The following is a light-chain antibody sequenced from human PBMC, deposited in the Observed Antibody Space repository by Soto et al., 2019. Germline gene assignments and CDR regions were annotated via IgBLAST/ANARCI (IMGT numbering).Light chain of an antibody. CDR3: QQYNNRPYT. V-gene: IGKV3-20*01. CDR2: GAS. J-gene: IGKJ2*01. Sequence: EIVLTHCPGTLSLSPGERASLSCRCSQIVTSNYLAWYRQKPGQAPTLLIYGASRRATGIPDRFTGSGSGTDFPLTISRLEPEDFAVYYCQQYNNRPYTFGQGTKVDIK. CDR1: QIVTSNY.